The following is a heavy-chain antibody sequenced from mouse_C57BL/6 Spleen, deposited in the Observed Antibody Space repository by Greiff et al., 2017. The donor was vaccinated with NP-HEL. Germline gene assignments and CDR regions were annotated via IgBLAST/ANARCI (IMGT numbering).Heavy chain of an antibody. CDR2: IYPGSGST. Sequence: QVQLQQPGAELVKPGAPVKMSCKASGYTFTSYWITWVKQRPGQGLEWIGDIYPGSGSTNYNEKFKSKATLTVDTSSSTAYMQLSSLTSEDSAVYYCARGGVTTVVAYYFDYWGQGTTLTVSS. V-gene: IGHV1-55*01. J-gene: IGHJ2*01. D-gene: IGHD1-1*01. CDR3: ARGGVTTVVAYYFDY. CDR1: GYTFTSYW.